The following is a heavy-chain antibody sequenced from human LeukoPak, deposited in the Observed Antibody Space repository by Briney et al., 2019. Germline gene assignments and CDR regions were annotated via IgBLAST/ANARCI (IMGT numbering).Heavy chain of an antibody. V-gene: IGHV4-30-4*07. CDR2: IYYSGST. Sequence: KASETLSLTCAVSGGSISSGGYSWSWIRQPPGKGLEWIGYIYYSGSTYYNPSLKSRVTISVDTSKKQFSLKLSSVTAADTAVYYCARSGDYYDSSGYYSGAFDIWGQGTMVTVSS. CDR1: GGSISSGGYS. D-gene: IGHD3-22*01. CDR3: ARSGDYYDSSGYYSGAFDI. J-gene: IGHJ3*02.